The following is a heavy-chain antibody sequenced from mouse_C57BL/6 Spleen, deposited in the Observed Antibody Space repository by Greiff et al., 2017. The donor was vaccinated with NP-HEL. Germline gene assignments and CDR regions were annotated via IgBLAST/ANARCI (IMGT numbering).Heavy chain of an antibody. J-gene: IGHJ2*01. CDR2: IYPGGGDT. CDR1: GYSFTSYW. D-gene: IGHD2-14*01. Sequence: VQLLQSGPELVKPGASVKISCKASGYSFTSYWMNWVKQRPGKGLEWIGQIYPGGGDTNYNGKFKGKATLTVDKSSSTAYMQLSSLTCEDSAVDVCARGGLREYWYGDDWGQGTTLTVSS. V-gene: IGHV1-80*01. CDR3: ARGGLREYWYGDD.